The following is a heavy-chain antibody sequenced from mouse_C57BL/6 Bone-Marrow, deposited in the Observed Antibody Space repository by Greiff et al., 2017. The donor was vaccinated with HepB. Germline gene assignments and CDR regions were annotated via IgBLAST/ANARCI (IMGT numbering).Heavy chain of an antibody. CDR2: IRSKSNNYAT. Sequence: EVQLVESGGGLVQPKGSLKLSCAASGFSFNTYAMNWVRQAPGKGLEWVARIRSKSNNYATYYADSVKDRFTISRDDSESMLYLQMNNLKTEDTAMYYCVRQTTDWFAYWGQGTLVTVSA. D-gene: IGHD5-5*01. CDR1: GFSFNTYA. CDR3: VRQTTDWFAY. J-gene: IGHJ3*01. V-gene: IGHV10-1*01.